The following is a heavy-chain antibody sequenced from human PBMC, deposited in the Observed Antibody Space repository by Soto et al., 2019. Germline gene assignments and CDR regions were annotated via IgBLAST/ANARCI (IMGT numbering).Heavy chain of an antibody. D-gene: IGHD3-10*01. J-gene: IGHJ4*02. CDR2: IYYSGST. Sequence: QLQLQESGPGLVKPSETLSLTCIVSGGSISRSSYYWGWIRQPPGKGLEWIGSIYYSGSTHYNPSIKSRVTISVDTSKNQSSLKLSSVTAADTAVYYCATLWFGAADYWGQGTLVTVPS. V-gene: IGHV4-39*01. CDR3: ATLWFGAADY. CDR1: GGSISRSSYY.